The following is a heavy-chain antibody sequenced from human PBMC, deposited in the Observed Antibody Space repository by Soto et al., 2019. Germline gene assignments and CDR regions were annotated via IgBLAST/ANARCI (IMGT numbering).Heavy chain of an antibody. CDR3: ARSGIWFGRTDY. V-gene: IGHV4-59*12. CDR2: IYYSGST. CDR1: GGSISSYY. D-gene: IGHD3-10*01. J-gene: IGHJ4*02. Sequence: PSETLSLTCTVSGGSISSYYWSWIRQPPGKGLEWIGYIYYSGSTNYNPSLKSRVTMSVDTSKNQFSLKLSSVTAADTSVYYCARSGIWFGRTDYWGQGTLVTVSS.